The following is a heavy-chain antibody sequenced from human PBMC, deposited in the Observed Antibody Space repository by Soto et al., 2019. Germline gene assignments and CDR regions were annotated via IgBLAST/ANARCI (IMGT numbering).Heavy chain of an antibody. CDR1: GFTLSRYA. J-gene: IGHJ6*02. D-gene: IGHD3-3*01. Sequence: QVQLVESGGGVVQPGRSLRLSCVASGFTLSRYAMHWVRQAPGKGLEWVAVISYDGTNKYYADSVKGRFTFSSDNSKDSLYLQMNSLKPEDTAAYFGARVGTEEYDFWGRVMDVWGQGSTVTVSS. CDR3: ARVGTEEYDFWGRVMDV. V-gene: IGHV3-30-3*01. CDR2: ISYDGTNK.